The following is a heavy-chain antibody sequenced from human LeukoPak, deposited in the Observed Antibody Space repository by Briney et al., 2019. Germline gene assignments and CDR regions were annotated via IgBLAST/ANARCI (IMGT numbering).Heavy chain of an antibody. CDR2: IWYDGTNK. V-gene: IGHV3-33*01. CDR1: GFTFSNYG. Sequence: GGSLRLSCAASGFTFSNYGMHWVRQAPGKGLEWVAVIWYDGTNKYYADSVKGRFTISRDNSKNTLYLQMSSLRAEDTAVYFCARDSSGNFDFDYWGQGTLVTVSS. CDR3: ARDSSGNFDFDY. J-gene: IGHJ4*02. D-gene: IGHD3-22*01.